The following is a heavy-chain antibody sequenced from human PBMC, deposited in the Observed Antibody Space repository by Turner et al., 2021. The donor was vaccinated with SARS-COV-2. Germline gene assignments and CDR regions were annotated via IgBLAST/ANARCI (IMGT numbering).Heavy chain of an antibody. D-gene: IGHD5-18*01. CDR3: AKGYSYDLDP. J-gene: IGHJ5*02. Sequence: EVQLVESGGGLIQPGGSLRLSCAASGVTVSSNYMSWVRQAPGKGLEWVSASSGGGGSTFYADSVKGRFTISRDNSKNTLYLQMNSLRAEDTAVYYCAKGYSYDLDPWGQGTLVTVSS. CDR2: SSGGGGST. V-gene: IGHV3-23*04. CDR1: GVTVSSNY.